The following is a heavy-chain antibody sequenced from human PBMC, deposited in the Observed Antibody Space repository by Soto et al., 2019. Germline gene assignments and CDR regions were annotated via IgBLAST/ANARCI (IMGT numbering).Heavy chain of an antibody. D-gene: IGHD4-17*01. J-gene: IGHJ2*01. Sequence: QVQLQESGPGLVKPSETLSLTCSVADGSISNYYWSWLRQPPGQGLEWIGQIHYTGRTNYNPSLESRVTMSVDTSKNLFSLRVTSVTAADTAVYYCARDRYGGNSFWYFNVWGRGTLVTVSS. CDR2: IHYTGRT. V-gene: IGHV4-59*01. CDR3: ARDRYGGNSFWYFNV. CDR1: DGSISNYY.